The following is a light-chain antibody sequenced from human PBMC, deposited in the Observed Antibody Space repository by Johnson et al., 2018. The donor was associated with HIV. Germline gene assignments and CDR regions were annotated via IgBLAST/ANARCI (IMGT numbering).Light chain of an antibody. V-gene: IGLV1-51*01. Sequence: QSVLTQPPSVSAAPGQKVTISCSGSSSNIGNNYVSWYQQLPGTAPKLLIYDNNKRPSGIPDRFSGFKSGTSATLGITGLQTGDEADYYCGTWDTSLSALVFGTGTKVTVL. CDR3: GTWDTSLSALV. CDR1: SSNIGNNY. CDR2: DNN. J-gene: IGLJ1*01.